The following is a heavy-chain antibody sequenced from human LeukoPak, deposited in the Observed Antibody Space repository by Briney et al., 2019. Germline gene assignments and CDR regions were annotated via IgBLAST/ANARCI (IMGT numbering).Heavy chain of an antibody. CDR2: IIGSGGST. CDR1: GFTFNRSW. CDR3: ATFCSGGDCYSFAP. J-gene: IGHJ5*02. Sequence: GGSLRLSCAASGFTFNRSWMHWVRQATGKGLEWVSTIIGSGGSTDYAASVKGRFTISRDNSKDTLFLQMDSLRVEDTAVYYCATFCSGGDCYSFAPWGQGTLVTVSS. V-gene: IGHV3-23*01. D-gene: IGHD2-15*01.